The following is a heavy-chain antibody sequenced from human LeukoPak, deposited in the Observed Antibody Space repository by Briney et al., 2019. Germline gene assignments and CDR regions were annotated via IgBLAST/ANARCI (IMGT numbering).Heavy chain of an antibody. CDR1: RGSMSSGTYY. D-gene: IGHD3-16*01. V-gene: IGHV4-61*05. CDR2: IYYSGST. J-gene: IGHJ4*02. CDR3: ARKRGYYFDY. Sequence: PSETLSLTCTVSRGSMSSGTYYWGWIRQPPGKGLEWIGYIYYSGSTNYNPSLKSRVTISVDTSKNQFSLKLSSVTAADTAVFYCARKRGYYFDYWGQGTLVTVSS.